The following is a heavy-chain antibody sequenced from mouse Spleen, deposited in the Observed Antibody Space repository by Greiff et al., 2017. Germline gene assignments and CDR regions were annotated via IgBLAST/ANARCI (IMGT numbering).Heavy chain of an antibody. V-gene: IGHV15-2*02. D-gene: IGHD1-1*01. Sequence: QVQLKESGSELRSPGSSVKLSCKDFDSEVFPIAYMSWVRQKPGHGFEWIGDILPSIGRTIYGEKFEDKATLDADTVSNTAYLELNSLTSEDSAIYYCARNYYGSSYVNWYFDVWGAGTTVTVSS. CDR3: ARNYYGSSYVNWYFDV. CDR2: ILPSIGRT. J-gene: IGHJ1*01. CDR1: DSEVFPIAY.